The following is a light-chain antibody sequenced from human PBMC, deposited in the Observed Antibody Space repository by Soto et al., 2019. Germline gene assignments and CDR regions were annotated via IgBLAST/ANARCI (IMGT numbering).Light chain of an antibody. J-gene: IGKJ1*01. V-gene: IGKV1-5*03. CDR2: QAS. CDR3: QQVDSYPRT. Sequence: DIQMTQSPSTLSASVGDRVIITCRAIQSISNWLAWYQQKPGRLPRLLIYQASTLESGVPSRFSGSGSGTDFSLTISSLHPEDVATYYCQQVDSYPRTFGQGTKVDIK. CDR1: QSISNW.